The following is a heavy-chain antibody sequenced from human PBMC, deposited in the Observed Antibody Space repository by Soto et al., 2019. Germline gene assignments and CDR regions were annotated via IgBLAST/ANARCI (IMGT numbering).Heavy chain of an antibody. CDR1: GFTFSSYS. J-gene: IGHJ4*02. D-gene: IGHD3-22*01. V-gene: IGHV3-23*01. CDR2: ISGSGGST. CDR3: AKGDDYYDSSGCLDY. Sequence: GGSLRLSCAASGFTFSSYSMSWVRQAPGKGLEWVSAISGSGGSTYYADSVKGRFTISRDNSKNTLYLQMNSLRAEDTAVYYSAKGDDYYDSSGCLDYWGQGTLVTVSS.